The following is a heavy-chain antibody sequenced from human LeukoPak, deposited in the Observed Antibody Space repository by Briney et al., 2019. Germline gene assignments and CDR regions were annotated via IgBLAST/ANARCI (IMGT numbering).Heavy chain of an antibody. CDR1: GYTFTSNG. J-gene: IGHJ4*02. D-gene: IGHD3-22*01. CDR3: ARVGYYESSGYYEY. V-gene: IGHV1-18*01. CDR2: ISTYNGNT. Sequence: GASVKVSCRASGYTFTSNGITWVRQAPGQGLEWMGWISTYNGNTDYAQGLQDRVIMTTDTSTRTAYMELRSLRSDDTAVYYCARVGYYESSGYYEYWGQGTLVTVSS.